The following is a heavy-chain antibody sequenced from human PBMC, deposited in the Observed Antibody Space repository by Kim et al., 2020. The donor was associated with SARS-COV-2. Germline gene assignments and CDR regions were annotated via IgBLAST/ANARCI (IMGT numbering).Heavy chain of an antibody. Sequence: GGSLRLSCAASGFTFSSYWMSWVRQAPGKGLEWVANIKRDGSEKYYVDSVKGRFTISRDNAKNSLYLQMNSLRPEDTALYYCAKDYHDSSGPEVFDYWGQGTLVTVSS. D-gene: IGHD3-22*01. CDR3: AKDYHDSSGPEVFDY. CDR2: IKRDGSEK. V-gene: IGHV3-7*01. J-gene: IGHJ4*02. CDR1: GFTFSSYW.